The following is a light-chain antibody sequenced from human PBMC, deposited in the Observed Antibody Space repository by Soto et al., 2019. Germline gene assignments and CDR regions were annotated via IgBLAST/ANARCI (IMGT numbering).Light chain of an antibody. CDR1: QGISNY. J-gene: IGKJ1*01. CDR2: AAS. CDR3: QKYNSAPRT. Sequence: DIPMTQSPSSLSASVGDRVTITCLASQGISNYLAWYQQKPGKVPTLLIYAASTLQSGVPSRFSGSGSGTDFTITISSLQPEDVATYYCQKYNSAPRTFGQGTKVESK. V-gene: IGKV1-27*01.